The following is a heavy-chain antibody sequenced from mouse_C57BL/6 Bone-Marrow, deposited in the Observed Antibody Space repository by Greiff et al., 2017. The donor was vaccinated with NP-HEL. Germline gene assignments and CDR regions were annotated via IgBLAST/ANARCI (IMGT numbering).Heavy chain of an antibody. V-gene: IGHV1-50*01. J-gene: IGHJ3*01. CDR1: GYTFTSYW. Sequence: QVQLQQPGAELVKPGASVKLSCKASGYTFTSYWMQWVQQRPGQGLEWIVEIDPSDRYTNYNQKFKGKATLTVDTSSSTAYMQLSSLTSEDSAVYYCARSDYDYDGPWFAYCGQGTLVTVSA. CDR2: IDPSDRYT. CDR3: ARSDYDYDGPWFAY. D-gene: IGHD2-4*01.